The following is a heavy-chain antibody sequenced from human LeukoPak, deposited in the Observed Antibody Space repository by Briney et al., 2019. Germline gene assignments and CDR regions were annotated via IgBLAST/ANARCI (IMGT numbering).Heavy chain of an antibody. D-gene: IGHD2-2*03. V-gene: IGHV3-23*01. J-gene: IGHJ3*02. CDR2: ISGSGGST. Sequence: GGSLRLSCAASGFTFSSYAMSWVRQAPGKGLEWVSAISGSGGSTYYADSVKGRFTISRDNSKNTLYLQMNSLGAEDTAVYYCAKGLDIVVVPAAAIGHAFDIWGQGTMVTVSS. CDR3: AKGLDIVVVPAAAIGHAFDI. CDR1: GFTFSSYA.